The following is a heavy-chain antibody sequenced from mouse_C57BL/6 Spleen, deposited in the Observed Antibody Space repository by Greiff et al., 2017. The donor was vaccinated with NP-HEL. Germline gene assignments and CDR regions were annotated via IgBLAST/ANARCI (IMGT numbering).Heavy chain of an antibody. J-gene: IGHJ4*01. CDR2: IYPRSGNT. Sequence: QVQLQQSGAELARPGASVKLSCKASGYTFTSYGISWVKQRTGQGLEWIGEIYPRSGNTYYNEKFKGKATLTADKSSSTAYRELRSLTSEDSAVYFCARVGYDYDEESMDYWGQGTSVTVAS. V-gene: IGHV1-81*01. CDR1: GYTFTSYG. CDR3: ARVGYDYDEESMDY. D-gene: IGHD2-4*01.